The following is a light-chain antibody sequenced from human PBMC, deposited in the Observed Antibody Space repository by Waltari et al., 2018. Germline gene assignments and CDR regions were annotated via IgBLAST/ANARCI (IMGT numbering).Light chain of an antibody. V-gene: IGLV2-14*03. CDR2: DVV. J-gene: IGLJ1*01. Sequence: QSALTQPASVSGFPGQSITISCTGTSSAVGAYNFVSWYQQYPGKVPKLTIYDVVNRPSGVSNRFSGSKSGNTASLTISGLQAEDEADYYCSSYTTSSTYVFGTGTKVTVL. CDR3: SSYTTSSTYV. CDR1: SSAVGAYNF.